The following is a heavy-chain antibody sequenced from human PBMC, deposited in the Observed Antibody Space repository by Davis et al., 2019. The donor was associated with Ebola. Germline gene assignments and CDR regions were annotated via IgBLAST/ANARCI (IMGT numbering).Heavy chain of an antibody. CDR2: VSHSEREK. CDR1: GFTFRNYA. D-gene: IGHD3-3*01. Sequence: PAGSLTLSCPASGFTFRNYAMPWVRQAPGKGLAWVAVVSHSEREKFYADSVKGRFTISRDNSENTLYLQMNSLTADDTAVYYCARAVLHEVLEYWGQGTPVTVSS. J-gene: IGHJ4*02. CDR3: ARAVLHEVLEY. V-gene: IGHV3-30*04.